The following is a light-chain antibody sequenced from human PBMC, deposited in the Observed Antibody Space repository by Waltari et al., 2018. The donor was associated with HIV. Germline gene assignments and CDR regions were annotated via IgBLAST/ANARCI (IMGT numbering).Light chain of an antibody. Sequence: EIVLPQSPGTLSLSPGARVPLSCRASQSVSSSSFVWYQQKPGQAPRLLICGAYSRATGIPDRFSGSGSGTDFTLTISILDPEDCAVYYWQQYGSSVTFGQGTRLEIK. CDR2: GAY. CDR1: QSVSSSS. V-gene: IGKV3-20*01. CDR3: QQYGSSVT. J-gene: IGKJ5*01.